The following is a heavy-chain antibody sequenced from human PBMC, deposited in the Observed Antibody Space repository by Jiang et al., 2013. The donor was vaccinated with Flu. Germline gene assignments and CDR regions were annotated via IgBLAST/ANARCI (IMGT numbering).Heavy chain of an antibody. Sequence: KPSETLSLTCSVSGGPISSNSWSWVRQPPGKGLEWIGYVYYGGATHYNPSLRGRVTLSLDTSKNQFSLQLSSLTTADTAVFYCARGKGRVLDSWGQGTLVTVSS. J-gene: IGHJ4*02. CDR1: GGPISSNS. V-gene: IGHV4-59*01. CDR2: VYYGGAT. CDR3: ARGKGRVLDS. D-gene: IGHD3-10*01.